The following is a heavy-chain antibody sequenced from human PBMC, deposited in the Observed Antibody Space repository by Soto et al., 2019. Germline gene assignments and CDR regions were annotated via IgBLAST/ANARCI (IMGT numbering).Heavy chain of an antibody. D-gene: IGHD7-27*01. Sequence: ASVKVSCKASGYTFTGYYMHWVRQAPGKGLEWMGGFDPEDGETIYAQKFQGRVTMTEDTSTDTAYMELSSLRSEDTAVYYCATPPLGYWGQGTLVTVSS. CDR1: GYTFTGYY. CDR3: ATPPLGY. CDR2: FDPEDGET. V-gene: IGHV1-24*01. J-gene: IGHJ4*02.